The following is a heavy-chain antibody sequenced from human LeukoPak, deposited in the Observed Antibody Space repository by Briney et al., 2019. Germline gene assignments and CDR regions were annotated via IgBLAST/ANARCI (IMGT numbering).Heavy chain of an antibody. D-gene: IGHD3-22*01. J-gene: IGHJ5*02. Sequence: SETLSPTCAVYGGSFSGYYWSSIRQPPGKGLEWIGEINHSGSTNYNPSLKSRVTISVDTSKNQFSQKLSSVTAADTAVYYCARLLKYYYDSSGYYNTWGQGTLVTVSS. CDR3: ARLLKYYYDSSGYYNT. CDR2: INHSGST. V-gene: IGHV4-34*01. CDR1: GGSFSGYY.